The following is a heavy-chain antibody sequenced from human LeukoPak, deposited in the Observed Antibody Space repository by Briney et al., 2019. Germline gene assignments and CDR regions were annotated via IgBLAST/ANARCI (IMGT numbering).Heavy chain of an antibody. Sequence: SETLSLTCTVSGGSINISYWSWIRQPPGKGLEWIGYIYYRGSTNYNPSLKSRVTISVDTSKNQYSLKLSSVTAADTALYYCARAGNDWNTGYYFDYWGQGTLVTVSS. CDR3: ARAGNDWNTGYYFDY. J-gene: IGHJ4*02. V-gene: IGHV4-59*01. D-gene: IGHD1/OR15-1a*01. CDR1: GGSINISY. CDR2: IYYRGST.